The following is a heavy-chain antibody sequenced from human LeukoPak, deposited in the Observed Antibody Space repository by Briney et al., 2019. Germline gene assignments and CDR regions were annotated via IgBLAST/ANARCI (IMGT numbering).Heavy chain of an antibody. Sequence: PSETLSLTCTVSGGSISSYYWSWIRQPPGKGLEWIGYIYYSGSTNYNPSLKSRVTISVDTSKNQFSLKLSSATAADTAVYYCARDKMAIDYWGQGTLVTVSS. CDR2: IYYSGST. CDR3: ARDKMAIDY. CDR1: GGSISSYY. J-gene: IGHJ4*02. D-gene: IGHD5-24*01. V-gene: IGHV4-59*01.